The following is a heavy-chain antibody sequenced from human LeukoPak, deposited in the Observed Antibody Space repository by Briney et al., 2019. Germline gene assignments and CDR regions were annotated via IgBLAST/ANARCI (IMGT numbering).Heavy chain of an antibody. CDR1: GGSISSGGYY. CDR2: IYYSGST. V-gene: IGHV4-31*03. Sequence: PSETLSLTCTVSGGSISSGGYYWSWIRQHPGKGLEWIGYIYYSGSTYYNPSLKSRVTISVDTSKNQFSLKLSSVTAADTAVYYCARSMFGDLLFDSWGQGTLVAVSS. J-gene: IGHJ4*02. CDR3: ARSMFGDLLFDS. D-gene: IGHD3-10*02.